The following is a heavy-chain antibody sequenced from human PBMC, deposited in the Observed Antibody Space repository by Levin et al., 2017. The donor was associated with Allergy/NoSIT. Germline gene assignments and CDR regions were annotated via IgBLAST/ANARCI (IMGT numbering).Heavy chain of an antibody. Sequence: ASVKVSCKASGYTFTGYYMHWVRQAPGQGLEWMGWINPNSGGTNYAQKFQGRVTMTRDTSISTAYMELSRLRSDDTAVYYCARGHIVVVTALDWFDPWGQGTLVTVSS. CDR1: GYTFTGYY. V-gene: IGHV1-2*02. J-gene: IGHJ5*02. CDR3: ARGHIVVVTALDWFDP. CDR2: INPNSGGT. D-gene: IGHD2-21*02.